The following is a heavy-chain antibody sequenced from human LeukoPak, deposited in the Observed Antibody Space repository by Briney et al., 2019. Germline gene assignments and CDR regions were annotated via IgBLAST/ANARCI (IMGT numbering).Heavy chain of an antibody. CDR3: ARGGGYYPIDY. CDR1: RFAFNSFG. J-gene: IGHJ4*02. CDR2: ISYDGSNK. V-gene: IGHV3-30*03. Sequence: PGGSLRLSCAASRFAFNSFGMFWVRQAPGKGLEWVAVISYDGSNKYYAESVKGRFTISRDTSKNTLYLQVNSLRAEDTAVYYCARGGGYYPIDYWGQGTLVTVSS. D-gene: IGHD2-15*01.